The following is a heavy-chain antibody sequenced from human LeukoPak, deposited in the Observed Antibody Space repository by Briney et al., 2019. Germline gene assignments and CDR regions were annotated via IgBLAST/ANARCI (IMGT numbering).Heavy chain of an antibody. CDR2: ISSSSSYI. CDR3: AREPRNGSYRDLDY. CDR1: GFTFSSYS. D-gene: IGHD1-26*01. Sequence: GSLRLSCAASGFTFSSYSMNWVRQAPGKGLEWVSSISSSSSYIYYADSVKGRFTISRDNAKNSLYLQMNSLRAEDTAVYYCAREPRNGSYRDLDYWGQGTLVTVSS. V-gene: IGHV3-21*01. J-gene: IGHJ4*02.